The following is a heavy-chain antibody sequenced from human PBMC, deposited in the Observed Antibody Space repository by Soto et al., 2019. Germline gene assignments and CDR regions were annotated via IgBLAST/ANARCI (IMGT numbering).Heavy chain of an antibody. D-gene: IGHD6-19*01. Sequence: GGSLRLSCAASGFTFSSYSMNWVRQAPGKGLEWVSSISSSSSYIYYADSVKGRFTISRDNAKNSLYLQMNSLRAEDTAVYYCARAGTPSLSSGWFDPGGQGTLVTVSS. CDR1: GFTFSSYS. V-gene: IGHV3-21*01. CDR3: ARAGTPSLSSGWFDP. J-gene: IGHJ5*02. CDR2: ISSSSSYI.